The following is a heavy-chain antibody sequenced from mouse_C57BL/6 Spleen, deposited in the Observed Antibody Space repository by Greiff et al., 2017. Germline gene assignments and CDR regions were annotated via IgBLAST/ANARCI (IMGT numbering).Heavy chain of an antibody. J-gene: IGHJ2*01. CDR2: IYPGRVSI. Sequence: QVQLLQPGAELVKPGASVQMSCKASGSTFTSYWITWVQQSPGQGLEWIGDIYPGRVSITYTETFKSKATLTVDTSSGTAYMQLSSLPSEDSAVYYCARGGIRGYCDYWGQGTTRTVSS. V-gene: IGHV1-55*01. CDR3: ARGGIRGYCDY. CDR1: GSTFTSYW.